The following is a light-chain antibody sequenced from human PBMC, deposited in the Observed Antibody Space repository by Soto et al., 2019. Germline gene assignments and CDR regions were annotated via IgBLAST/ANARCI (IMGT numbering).Light chain of an antibody. J-gene: IGKJ5*01. CDR3: QQYAEGTPIT. Sequence: GLTLYPAALSLFTEERASLSCRASQNVNNRLAWYQQKAGQAPRLLISGASSRATGIPDRFSGSGSGTDFTLTISRLESDDFALYYCQQYAEGTPITFGQGTLLEVK. CDR1: QNVNNR. CDR2: GAS. V-gene: IGKV3-20*01.